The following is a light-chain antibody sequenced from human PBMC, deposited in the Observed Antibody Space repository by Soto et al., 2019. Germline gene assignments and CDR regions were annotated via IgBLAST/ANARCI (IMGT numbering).Light chain of an antibody. Sequence: DIALTQSPDSLAVSLGERATISCKASQSVLYRSSNQNYVAWYQQKPGQPPKLLIYWASTRESGVPDRFSGSGSGTDFTLTISSLEPEDFAVYYCQQRSNWPPTFGQGTRLEIK. V-gene: IGKV4-1*01. J-gene: IGKJ5*01. CDR2: WAS. CDR3: QQRSNWPPT. CDR1: QSVLYRSSNQNY.